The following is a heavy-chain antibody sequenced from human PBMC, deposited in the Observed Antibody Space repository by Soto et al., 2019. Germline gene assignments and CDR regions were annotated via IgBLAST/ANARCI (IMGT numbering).Heavy chain of an antibody. Sequence: SETLSLTCTVSGASISNRYWSWIRHSPGKGPEWIGYVYHSGATNYNPSLETRVTISLDSSKNQFSLKLNSVTAADTAVYYCATRPPGATWYGVFDYWSQGTLVTVS. J-gene: IGHJ4*02. CDR2: VYHSGAT. CDR1: GASISNRY. CDR3: ATRPPGATWYGVFDY. D-gene: IGHD6-13*01. V-gene: IGHV4-59*11.